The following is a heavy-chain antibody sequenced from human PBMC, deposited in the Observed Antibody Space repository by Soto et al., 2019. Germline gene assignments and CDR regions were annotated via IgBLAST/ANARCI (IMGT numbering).Heavy chain of an antibody. V-gene: IGHV1-46*01. Sequence: EASVKVSCKASGYTFTSYYMHWVRQAPGQGLEWMGIINPSGGSTSYAQKFQGRVTMTRDTSTSTVYMELSSLRSEDTAVYYCARDLGIAVAGTGSVTTNDYWGQGTLVTVSS. CDR2: INPSGGST. CDR1: GYTFTSYY. CDR3: ARDLGIAVAGTGSVTTNDY. D-gene: IGHD6-19*01. J-gene: IGHJ4*02.